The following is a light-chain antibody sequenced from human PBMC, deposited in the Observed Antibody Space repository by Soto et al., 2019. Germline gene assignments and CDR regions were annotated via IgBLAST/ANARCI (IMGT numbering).Light chain of an antibody. CDR1: SSDVGAYDY. CDR2: EVH. CDR3: ASHTSSTTRV. J-gene: IGLJ1*01. V-gene: IGLV2-14*03. Sequence: QSVLTQPASVSGSPGQSIAISCIGTSSDVGAYDYVSWYQQHPDRAPKLMVYEVHNRPSGVSNRFSGSKSVNTATLTISELQPEDEADYYCASHTSSTTRVFGPGTKVTVL.